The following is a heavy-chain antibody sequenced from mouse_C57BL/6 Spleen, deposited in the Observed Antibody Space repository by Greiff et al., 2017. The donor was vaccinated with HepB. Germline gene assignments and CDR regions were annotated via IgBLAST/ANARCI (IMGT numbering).Heavy chain of an antibody. CDR3: AMELPITTVASYAMDY. D-gene: IGHD1-1*01. Sequence: EVQLQQSVAELVRPGASVKLSCTASGFNIKNTYMHWVKQRPEQGLEWIGRIDPANGNTKYAPKFQGKATITADTSSKTAYLQRSSLTSEDTAIYYCAMELPITTVASYAMDYWGQGTSVTVAS. V-gene: IGHV14-3*01. CDR2: IDPANGNT. J-gene: IGHJ4*01. CDR1: GFNIKNTY.